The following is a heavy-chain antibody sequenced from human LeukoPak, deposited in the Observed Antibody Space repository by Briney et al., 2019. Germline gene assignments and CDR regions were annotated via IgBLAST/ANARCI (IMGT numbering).Heavy chain of an antibody. J-gene: IGHJ5*02. CDR2: IIPIFGIA. D-gene: IGHD2-2*01. Sequence: SVKVSCKASGGTFSSYAISWVRQAPGQGLEWMGRIIPIFGIANYAQKFQGRVTITADKSTSTAYMELSSLRSEDTAVYYCASVGVVVPAASNWFDPWGQGTLATVSS. V-gene: IGHV1-69*04. CDR1: GGTFSSYA. CDR3: ASVGVVVPAASNWFDP.